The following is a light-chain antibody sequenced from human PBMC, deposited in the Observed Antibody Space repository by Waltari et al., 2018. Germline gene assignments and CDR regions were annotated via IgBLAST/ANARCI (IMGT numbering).Light chain of an antibody. J-gene: IGKJ4*01. CDR2: AAS. CDR1: QSISID. V-gene: IGKV3-15*01. Sequence: IAMTHTPASLSVSPGSRAALSGRASQSISIDLDWYQQKPGQPPRLLIYAASTRATGVPARFSGSGSGTEFTLTISSLQSEDFAVYYCQQYYNWPTFGGGTKVEIK. CDR3: QQYYNWPT.